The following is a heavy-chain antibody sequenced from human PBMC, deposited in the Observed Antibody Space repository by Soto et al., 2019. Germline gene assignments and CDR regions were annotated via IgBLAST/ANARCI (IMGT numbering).Heavy chain of an antibody. CDR2: INPYNGHT. V-gene: IGHV1-18*04. Sequence: QVQLVQSGAEVKKPGASVEVSCKASGYTFSSYGINWVRQAPGQGLEWMGWINPYNGHTNHAQEFQDRVTMTTDTSTTTAYMELRGLRSDDKAVYYCARARRWVLTGYWEFDYWGQGTLVTVSS. CDR1: GYTFSSYG. CDR3: ARARRWVLTGYWEFDY. D-gene: IGHD3-9*01. J-gene: IGHJ4*02.